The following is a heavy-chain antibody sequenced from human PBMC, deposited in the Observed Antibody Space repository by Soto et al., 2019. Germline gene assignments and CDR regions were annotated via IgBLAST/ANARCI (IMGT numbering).Heavy chain of an antibody. V-gene: IGHV3-23*01. J-gene: IGHJ4*02. Sequence: GGSLRLSCKASGFTFSDYSMTWVRQAPGKGLEWVSSITGSGGTTCYADSVEDRFTISRDNSKNTLYLQINSLKAEDTAVYYCAKGWQYYDILTGYYYWGQGTLVTVSS. CDR2: ITGSGGTT. CDR3: AKGWQYYDILTGYYY. CDR1: GFTFSDYS. D-gene: IGHD3-9*01.